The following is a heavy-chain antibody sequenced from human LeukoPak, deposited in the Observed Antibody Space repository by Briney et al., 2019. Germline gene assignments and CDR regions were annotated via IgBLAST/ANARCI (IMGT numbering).Heavy chain of an antibody. V-gene: IGHV3-33*06. J-gene: IGHJ5*02. CDR3: AKGGSGLYRTYNWFDP. D-gene: IGHD6-19*01. Sequence: GGSLRLSCAASGFTFSSYGMHWVRQAPGKGLEWVAVIWYDGSNKFYTDSVKGRFTISRDNSKNTLYLQMDSLGAEDTAVYYCAKGGSGLYRTYNWFDPWGQGTLVTVSS. CDR1: GFTFSSYG. CDR2: IWYDGSNK.